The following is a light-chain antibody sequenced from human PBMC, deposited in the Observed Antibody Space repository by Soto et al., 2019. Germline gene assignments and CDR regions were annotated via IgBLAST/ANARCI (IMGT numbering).Light chain of an antibody. CDR2: LNSDGSH. V-gene: IGLV4-69*01. CDR3: QTWGTGIVV. CDR1: SGHSSYA. Sequence: QPVLTQSPSASASLGASVKLTCTLSSGHSSYAIAWHQQQPEKGPRYLMKLNSDGSHSKGDGIPDRFSGSSSGAERYLTISSIQSEDEADYYCQTWGTGIVVFGGGTKLTV. J-gene: IGLJ2*01.